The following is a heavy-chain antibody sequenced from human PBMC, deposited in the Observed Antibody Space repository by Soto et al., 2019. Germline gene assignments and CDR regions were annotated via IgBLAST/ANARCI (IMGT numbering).Heavy chain of an antibody. CDR2: ISGSGGST. Sequence: PGGSLRLSCAASGFTFSSYAMSWVRQAPGKGLEWVSAISGSGGSTYYADSVKGRFTISRDNSKNTLYLQMNSLRAEDTAVYYCAKERIGGYDFWSGYSLAPFDFWGQGTLVTVSS. J-gene: IGHJ5*01. CDR3: AKERIGGYDFWSGYSLAPFDF. CDR1: GFTFSSYA. V-gene: IGHV3-23*01. D-gene: IGHD3-3*01.